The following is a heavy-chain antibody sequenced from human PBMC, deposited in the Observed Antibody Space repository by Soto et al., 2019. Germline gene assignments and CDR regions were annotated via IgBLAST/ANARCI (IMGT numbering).Heavy chain of an antibody. V-gene: IGHV3-7*03. D-gene: IGHD3-10*01. CDR3: AKSTITMVRGVIHY. J-gene: IGHJ4*02. CDR1: GFSISNYW. Sequence: EVQLVESGGDLVQPGGSLRLSCAASGFSISNYWMSWVRQAPEKGLEWVANIGQDGSQTYYVDSVRGRFTISRDNAKNSLYLQMNSLRAEDTALYYCAKSTITMVRGVIHYWGQGTLVTVSS. CDR2: IGQDGSQT.